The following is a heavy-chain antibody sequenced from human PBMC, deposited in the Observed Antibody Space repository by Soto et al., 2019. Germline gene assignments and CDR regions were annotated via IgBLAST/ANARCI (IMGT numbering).Heavy chain of an antibody. V-gene: IGHV4-34*02. CDR2: VSHSGNT. CDR3: ARAKFESTGWHQFDI. D-gene: IGHD7-27*01. J-gene: IGHJ4*02. Sequence: QVHLEQRGAGLLKPSETLSLTCTVSGGSFTGHFWSWVRQPPGQGLEWIGEVSHSGNTKYYPSLRSRVTLSVDSSKNQSSLALTSVTAADTAVYYCARAKFESTGWHQFDIWGQGTLVTVSS. CDR1: GGSFTGHF.